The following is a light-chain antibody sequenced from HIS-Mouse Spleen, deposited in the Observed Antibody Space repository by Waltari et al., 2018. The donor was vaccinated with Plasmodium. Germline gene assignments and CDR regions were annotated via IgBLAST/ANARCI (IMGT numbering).Light chain of an antibody. J-gene: IGLJ3*02. Sequence: QSALTQPASVSGSPGQSITISCTGTSSDVGGYNYVSWYQQHPVNAPKLMIYDVSNQPSGVSKHFSGSKSGNTASLTISGLQAEDEADYYCSSYTSSSTRVFGGGTKLTVL. CDR2: DVS. CDR3: SSYTSSSTRV. V-gene: IGLV2-14*03. CDR1: SSDVGGYNY.